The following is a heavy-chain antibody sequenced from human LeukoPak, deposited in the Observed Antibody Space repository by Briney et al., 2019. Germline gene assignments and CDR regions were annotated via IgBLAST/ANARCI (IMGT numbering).Heavy chain of an antibody. V-gene: IGHV3-23*01. CDR3: AKDRRCSSTSCGDAFDT. CDR2: ISGSGGST. CDR1: GFTFSSYA. Sequence: GGSLRLSCAASGFTFSSYAMSWVRQAPGKGLEWVSAISGSGGSTYYADSVKGRFTISRDNSKNTLYLQMNSLRAEDTAVYYCAKDRRCSSTSCGDAFDTWGQGTMVTVSS. J-gene: IGHJ3*02. D-gene: IGHD2-2*01.